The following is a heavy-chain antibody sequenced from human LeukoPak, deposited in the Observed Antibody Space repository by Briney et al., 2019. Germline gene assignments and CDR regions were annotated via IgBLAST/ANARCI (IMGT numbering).Heavy chain of an antibody. Sequence: GGSLRLSCAASGFTFSDYSMSWIRQAPGKGLEWVSYIRSSGNTIYYADSVKGRFTISRDNAKNSLYLQMSSLRAEDTAVYYCAKDRGAGYPYYFDYWGQGTLVTVSS. CDR1: GFTFSDYS. CDR2: IRSSGNTI. D-gene: IGHD5-12*01. J-gene: IGHJ4*02. CDR3: AKDRGAGYPYYFDY. V-gene: IGHV3-11*01.